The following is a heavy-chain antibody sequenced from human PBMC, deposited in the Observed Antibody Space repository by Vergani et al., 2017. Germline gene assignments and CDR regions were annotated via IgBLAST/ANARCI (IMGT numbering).Heavy chain of an antibody. V-gene: IGHV3-21*02. CDR1: GISFSGYT. D-gene: IGHD2/OR15-2a*01. CDR2: ISSTGNFK. J-gene: IGHJ4*02. CDR3: ASHEYGGDAY. Sequence: LVESGGGLVKPGGSLRLSCAASGISFSGYTMNWVRQAPGKEPEWVSSISSTGNFKYYADSVKGRFTVSRDSGKRSVYLQMNSLRGEDTAVYYCASHEYGGDAYWGQGTLVTVSS.